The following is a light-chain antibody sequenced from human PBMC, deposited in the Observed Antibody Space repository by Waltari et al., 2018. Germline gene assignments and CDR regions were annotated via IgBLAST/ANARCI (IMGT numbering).Light chain of an antibody. Sequence: EIVFTQSPATLSLSPGERATLSCRASQSVRSYLAWYQQKPGQAPRPLIYDTSTRASGIPARFSGSGSGTDFSLSISSLEPEDFAVYYCQQRHNWPLTFGGGTKVEIK. CDR2: DTS. CDR3: QQRHNWPLT. CDR1: QSVRSY. J-gene: IGKJ4*01. V-gene: IGKV3-11*01.